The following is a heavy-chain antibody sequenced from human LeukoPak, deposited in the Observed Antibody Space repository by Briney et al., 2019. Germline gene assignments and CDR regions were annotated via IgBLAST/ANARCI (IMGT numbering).Heavy chain of an antibody. CDR2: INHSGST. CDR3: ARAPDSNLPYYYYYYMDV. CDR1: GGSFSGYY. V-gene: IGHV4-34*01. J-gene: IGHJ6*03. Sequence: SETLSLTCAVYGGSFSGYYWSWIRQPPGKGLEWIGEINHSGSTNYNPSLKSRVTISVDTSKNQFSLKLSSVTAADTAVYYCARAPDSNLPYYYYYYMDVWGKGTTVTVSS. D-gene: IGHD2-21*02.